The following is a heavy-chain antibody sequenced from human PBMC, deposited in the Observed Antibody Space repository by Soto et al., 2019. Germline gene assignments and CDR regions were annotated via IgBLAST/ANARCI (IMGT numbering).Heavy chain of an antibody. CDR2: ISSSSSYT. CDR1: GFTFSDYY. Sequence: GGSLRLSCAASGFTFSDYYMSWIRQAPGKGLEWVSYISSSSSYTNYADSVKGRFTISRDNAKNSLYLQMNSLRAEDTAVYYCARVKSGPPVKSLFFDYWGQGTLVTVSS. CDR3: ARVKSGPPVKSLFFDY. D-gene: IGHD3-10*01. J-gene: IGHJ4*02. V-gene: IGHV3-11*05.